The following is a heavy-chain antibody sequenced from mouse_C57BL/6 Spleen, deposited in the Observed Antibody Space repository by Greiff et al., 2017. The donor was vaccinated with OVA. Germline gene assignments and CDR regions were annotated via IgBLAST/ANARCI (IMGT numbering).Heavy chain of an antibody. D-gene: IGHD2-4*01. CDR1: GYTFTSYG. J-gene: IGHJ4*01. V-gene: IGHV1-81*01. Sequence: VQLKESGAELARPGASVKLSCKASGYTFTSYGISWVKQRTGQGLEWIGEIYPRSGNTYYNEKFKGKATLTADKSSSTAYMELRSLTSEDSAVYFCARRDDYYYAMDYWGQGTSVTVSS. CDR2: IYPRSGNT. CDR3: ARRDDYYYAMDY.